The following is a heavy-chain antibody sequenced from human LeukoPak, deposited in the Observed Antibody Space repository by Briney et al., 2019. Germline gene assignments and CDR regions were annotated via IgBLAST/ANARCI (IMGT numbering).Heavy chain of an antibody. V-gene: IGHV3-23*01. CDR3: AKKSGSYYNYFDY. J-gene: IGHJ4*02. CDR1: GFTFSSYA. CDR2: ISGSGGST. Sequence: PGGSLRLSCAASGFTFSSYAMSWVRQAPGKGLEWVSAISGSGGSTYYADSVKGRFTISRDNSKNTLYLQMNSLRAEDAAVYYCAKKSGSYYNYFDYWGQGALVTVSS. D-gene: IGHD1-26*01.